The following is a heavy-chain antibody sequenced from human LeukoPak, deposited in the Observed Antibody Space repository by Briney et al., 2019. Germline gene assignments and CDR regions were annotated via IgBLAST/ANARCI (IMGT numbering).Heavy chain of an antibody. CDR2: IYSGGST. CDR1: GFTVSSNY. CDR3: ARDPRDGYNYDY. V-gene: IGHV3-53*01. Sequence: GGSLRLSCAASGFTVSSNYMSWVRQAPGKGLEWVSVIYSGGSTYYADSVKGRFTISRDNAKNSLYLQMNSLRAEDTAVYYCARDPRDGYNYDYWGQGTLVTVSS. D-gene: IGHD5-24*01. J-gene: IGHJ4*02.